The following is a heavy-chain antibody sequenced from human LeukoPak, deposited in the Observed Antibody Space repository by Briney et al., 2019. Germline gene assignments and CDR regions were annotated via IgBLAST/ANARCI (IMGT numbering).Heavy chain of an antibody. CDR1: GYSFTSYW. CDR2: IYPGDSDT. D-gene: IGHD5-18*01. CDR3: ARQHTRGYSYGYADY. J-gene: IGHJ4*02. V-gene: IGHV5-51*01. Sequence: GESLKISCKGSGYSFTSYWIGWVRQMPGKGLEWMGNIYPGDSDTRYSPSFQGQVTISADKSISTAYLQWSSLKASDTAMYYCARQHTRGYSYGYADYWGRGTLVTVSS.